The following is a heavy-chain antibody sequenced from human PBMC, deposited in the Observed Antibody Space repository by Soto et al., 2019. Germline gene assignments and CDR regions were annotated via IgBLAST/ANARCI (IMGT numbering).Heavy chain of an antibody. Sequence: LRLSCAASGFTFSSYWMSWVRQAPGKGLEWVANIKQDGSEKYYVDSVKGRFTISRDNAKNSLYLQMNSLRAEDTAVYYCARSSGGNFGIIIEGSNWFDPWGQGTLVTVSS. D-gene: IGHD3-3*01. V-gene: IGHV3-7*03. CDR3: ARSSGGNFGIIIEGSNWFDP. J-gene: IGHJ5*02. CDR1: GFTFSSYW. CDR2: IKQDGSEK.